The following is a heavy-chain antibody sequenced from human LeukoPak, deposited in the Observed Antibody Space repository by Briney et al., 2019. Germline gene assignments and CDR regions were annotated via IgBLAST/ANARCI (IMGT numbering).Heavy chain of an antibody. CDR2: INPNSGDT. D-gene: IGHD3-22*01. J-gene: IGHJ1*01. CDR3: ARGSYDSSDFEYFHH. CDR1: GYTFTGYY. Sequence: ASVKVSCKASGYTFTGYYMHWVRLPPGQGLEWMGWINPNSGDTNYAQKFQGRVTMTRDTSISTAYMELSRLTSDDTAFYYCARGSYDSSDFEYFHHWGQGALLTVSS. V-gene: IGHV1-2*02.